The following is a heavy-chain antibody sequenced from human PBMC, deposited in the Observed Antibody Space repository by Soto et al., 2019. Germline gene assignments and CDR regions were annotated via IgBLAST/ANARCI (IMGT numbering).Heavy chain of an antibody. J-gene: IGHJ4*02. CDR3: ARGGSRSGSYYNAFDY. CDR1: GGSISSYY. D-gene: IGHD3-10*01. V-gene: IGHV4-4*07. Sequence: SETLSLTCTVSGGSISSYYWSWIRQPAGKGLEWIGRIYTSGSTNYNPSLKSRVTMSVDTSKNQFSLKLSSVTAADTAVYYCARGGSRSGSYYNAFDYWGQGTLVTVSS. CDR2: IYTSGST.